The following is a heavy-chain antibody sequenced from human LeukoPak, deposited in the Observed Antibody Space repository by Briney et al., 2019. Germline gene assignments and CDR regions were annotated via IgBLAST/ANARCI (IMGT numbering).Heavy chain of an antibody. CDR3: AREVGSYAVTRPGYYFDY. CDR2: MNPSGGST. V-gene: IGHV1-46*01. J-gene: IGHJ4*02. Sequence: ASVKVSCKASGYTFTSYYMHLVRQAPGQGLEWMGIMNPSGGSTSYAQKFQGRVTMTRDTSTSTVYMELSSLRSEDTAVYYCAREVGSYAVTRPGYYFDYWGQGTLVTVSS. CDR1: GYTFTSYY. D-gene: IGHD3-10*01.